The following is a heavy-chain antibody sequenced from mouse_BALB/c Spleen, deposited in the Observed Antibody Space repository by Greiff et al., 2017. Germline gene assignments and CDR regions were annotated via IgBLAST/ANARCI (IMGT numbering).Heavy chain of an antibody. J-gene: IGHJ4*01. V-gene: IGHV5-9-4*01. CDR2: ISSGGSYT. CDR3: ARHYDYGVAMDY. CDR1: GFTFSSYA. Sequence: EVKVEESGGGLVKPGGSLKLSCAASGFTFSSYAMSWVRQSPEKRLEWVAEISSGGSYTYYPDTVTGRFTISRDNAKNTLYLEMSSLRSEDTAMYYCARHYDYGVAMDYWGQGTSVTVSS. D-gene: IGHD2-4*01.